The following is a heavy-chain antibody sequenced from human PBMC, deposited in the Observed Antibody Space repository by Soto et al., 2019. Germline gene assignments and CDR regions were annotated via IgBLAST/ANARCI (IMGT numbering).Heavy chain of an antibody. V-gene: IGHV1-69*13. CDR3: ARVGKGSSNYDILTGYYASWFDP. Sequence: GASVKVSCKASGGTFSSYAISWVRQAPGQGLEWMGGIIPIFGTANYAQKFQGRVTITADESTSTAYMELSSLRSEDTAVYYCARVGKGSSNYDILTGYYASWFDPWGQGTLVTVSS. CDR2: IIPIFGTA. J-gene: IGHJ5*02. CDR1: GGTFSSYA. D-gene: IGHD3-9*01.